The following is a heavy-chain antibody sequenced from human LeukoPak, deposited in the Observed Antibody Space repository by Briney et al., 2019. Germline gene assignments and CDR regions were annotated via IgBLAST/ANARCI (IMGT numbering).Heavy chain of an antibody. CDR3: ARGARGYYYDSSGYYRPSSYYYGMDV. J-gene: IGHJ6*02. D-gene: IGHD3-22*01. CDR2: IIPIFGTA. Sequence: SVKVSCKASGGTFSSYAISWVRQAPGQGLEWMGGIIPIFGTANYAQKFQGRVTITADESTSTAYMELSSLRSEDTAVYYCARGARGYYYDSSGYYRPSSYYYGMDVWGQGTTVTVSS. V-gene: IGHV1-69*13. CDR1: GGTFSSYA.